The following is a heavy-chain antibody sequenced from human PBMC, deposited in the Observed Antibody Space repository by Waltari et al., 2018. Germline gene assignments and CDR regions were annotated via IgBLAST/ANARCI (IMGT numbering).Heavy chain of an antibody. D-gene: IGHD3-3*01. CDR3: ASHLRTITIFGVVIREYFDY. CDR2: IIPILGIA. CDR1: GGTFSSYT. V-gene: IGHV1-69*02. J-gene: IGHJ4*02. Sequence: QVQLVQSGAEVKKPGSSVKVSCKASGGTFSSYTISWVRQAPGQGLEWMGRIIPILGIANYAQKFQGRVTITADKSTSTAYMELSSLRSEDTAVYYCASHLRTITIFGVVIREYFDYWGQGTLVTVSS.